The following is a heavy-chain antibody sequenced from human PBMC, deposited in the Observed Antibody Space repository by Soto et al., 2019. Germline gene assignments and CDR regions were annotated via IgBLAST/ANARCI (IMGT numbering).Heavy chain of an antibody. CDR2: IYWDDDK. D-gene: IGHD3-3*01. V-gene: IGHV2-5*02. J-gene: IGHJ4*02. CDR3: AHRVLRTVFGLVTTTAIYFDF. Sequence: QITLNESGPTVVRPTETLTLTCRFSGFSLTTSGVDVGWIRQSPGKAPEWVALIYWDDDKRYSASLKSSLTITKDTSKNQVVLTVSDLHPTDTATYYCAHRVLRTVFGLVTTTAIYFDFWGQGTPVAVSS. CDR1: GFSLTTSGVD.